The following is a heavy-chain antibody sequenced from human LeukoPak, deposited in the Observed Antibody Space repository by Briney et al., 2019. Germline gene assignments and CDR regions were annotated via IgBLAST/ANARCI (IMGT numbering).Heavy chain of an antibody. Sequence: GGSLRLSCAASEFTFSSYWMSWVRQAPGEGLEWVANIKQDGSEKYYVDSVKGRFTISSDNAKNSLYLQMNSLRAEDTAVYYCARDGYYDSSAAFDIWGQGTMVTVSS. CDR2: IKQDGSEK. V-gene: IGHV3-7*01. CDR1: EFTFSSYW. J-gene: IGHJ3*02. CDR3: ARDGYYDSSAAFDI. D-gene: IGHD3-22*01.